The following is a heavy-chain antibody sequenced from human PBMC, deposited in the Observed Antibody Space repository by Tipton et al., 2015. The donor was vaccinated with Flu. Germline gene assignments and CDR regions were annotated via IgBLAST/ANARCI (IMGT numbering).Heavy chain of an antibody. Sequence: TLSLTCTVSGGSISSYYWSWIRQPPGKGLEWIGYIYYSGSTNYNPSLKSRVTISVDTSKNQFSLKLSSVTAADTAVYYCARDADNGWFDPWGQGTLVTVSS. V-gene: IGHV4-59*01. CDR1: GGSISSYY. J-gene: IGHJ5*02. D-gene: IGHD2-8*01. CDR2: IYYSGST. CDR3: ARDADNGWFDP.